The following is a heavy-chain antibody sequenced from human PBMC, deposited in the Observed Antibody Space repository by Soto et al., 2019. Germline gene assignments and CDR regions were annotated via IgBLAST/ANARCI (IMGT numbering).Heavy chain of an antibody. V-gene: IGHV3-11*01. D-gene: IGHD2-8*01. CDR3: ASGTNGACFVY. CDR1: GFTFSDYY. CDR2: ISSRSSTI. J-gene: IGHJ4*02. Sequence: QVQLVESGGGLVKPGGSLRLSCAASGFTFSDYYMSWIRQAPGKGLEWVSYISSRSSTIFYADSVKGRFTISRDNVKNSLYLQMNRLRAGDTAVYYCASGTNGACFVYWGQGILVTVSS.